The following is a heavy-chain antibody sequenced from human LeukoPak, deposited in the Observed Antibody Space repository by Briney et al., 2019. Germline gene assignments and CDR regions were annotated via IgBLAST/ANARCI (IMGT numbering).Heavy chain of an antibody. CDR3: AQPDF. Sequence: QPGGSRRLSCVASGITFRSSSMHWVRQAPGKGLEWLAFIRFDGSTKCYADSVKGRFTVSRDNSKSTLYLQMNSLRAEDTAVYYCAQPDFWGQGTLVTVSS. J-gene: IGHJ4*02. CDR1: GITFRSSS. V-gene: IGHV3-30*02. CDR2: IRFDGSTK.